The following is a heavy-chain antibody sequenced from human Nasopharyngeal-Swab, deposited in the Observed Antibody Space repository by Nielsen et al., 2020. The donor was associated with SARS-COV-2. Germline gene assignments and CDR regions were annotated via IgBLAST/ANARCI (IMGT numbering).Heavy chain of an antibody. D-gene: IGHD3-10*01. Sequence: GESLKISCAASRFTFSSYSMNWVRQAPGKGLEWVSSISSSSSYIYYADSVKGRFTISRDNAKNSLYLQMNSLRAEDTAVYYCARDPMLYYYGSGSYSDYYYYYGMDVWGQGTTVTVSS. CDR3: ARDPMLYYYGSGSYSDYYYYYGMDV. CDR1: RFTFSSYS. J-gene: IGHJ6*02. V-gene: IGHV3-21*01. CDR2: ISSSSSYI.